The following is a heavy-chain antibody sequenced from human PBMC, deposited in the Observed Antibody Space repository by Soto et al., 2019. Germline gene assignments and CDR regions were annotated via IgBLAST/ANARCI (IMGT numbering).Heavy chain of an antibody. V-gene: IGHV3-30-3*01. Sequence: SLRLSCTTSGFTFSNYAMHWVRQAPGKGLEWVAFASYDGANTFYAGSAKGRFSISRDNSKNTLYLQMNSLRAEDTAVYYCAKDRKRMDVWGQGTTVTVSS. CDR3: AKDRKRMDV. CDR2: ASYDGANT. CDR1: GFTFSNYA. J-gene: IGHJ6*02.